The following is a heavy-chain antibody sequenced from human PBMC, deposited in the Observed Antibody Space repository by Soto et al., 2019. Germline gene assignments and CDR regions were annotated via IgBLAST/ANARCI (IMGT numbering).Heavy chain of an antibody. V-gene: IGHV4-34*01. CDR1: GGSFSGYY. CDR3: VRGRRVLGGGIVVVSAARFDY. J-gene: IGHJ4*02. CDR2: INHSGST. Sequence: SGTLSLTCAVYGGSFSGYYWSWIRQPPGKGLEWIGEINHSGSTNYNPSLKSRVTISVDTSKNQFSLKLSSVTAADTAVYYCVRGRRVLGGGIVVVSAARFDYWGQGTLVTV. D-gene: IGHD2-2*01.